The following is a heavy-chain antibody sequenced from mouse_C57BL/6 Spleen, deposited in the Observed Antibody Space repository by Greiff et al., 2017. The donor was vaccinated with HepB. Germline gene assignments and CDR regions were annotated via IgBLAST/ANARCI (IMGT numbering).Heavy chain of an antibody. J-gene: IGHJ4*01. CDR2: IYPRSGNT. Sequence: VQLQQSGAELARPGASVKLSCKASGYTFTSYGISWVKQRTGQGLEWIGEIYPRSGNTYYNEKFKGKATLTADKSSRTAYMELRSLTSEDSAVYFCARAYGNSYYYAMDYWGQGTSVTVSS. CDR1: GYTFTSYG. CDR3: ARAYGNSYYYAMDY. V-gene: IGHV1-81*01. D-gene: IGHD2-1*01.